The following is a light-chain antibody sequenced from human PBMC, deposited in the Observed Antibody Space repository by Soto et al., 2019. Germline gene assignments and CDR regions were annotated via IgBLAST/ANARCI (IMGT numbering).Light chain of an antibody. V-gene: IGLV2-23*02. J-gene: IGLJ2*01. CDR1: SRDVGSYNL. CDR3: CSYATPRQ. CDR2: EVS. Sequence: QSALTQPASVSGSPGQSITISCTGTSRDVGSYNLVSWYQQHPGKAPKLIIYEVSERPSGVSTRFSGSKSGNMASLTISGLQAEDEAEYYCCSYATPRQFGGGTKVTVL.